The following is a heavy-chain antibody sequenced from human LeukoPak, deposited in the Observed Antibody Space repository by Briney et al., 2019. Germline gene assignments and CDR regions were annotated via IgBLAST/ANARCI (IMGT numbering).Heavy chain of an antibody. CDR1: GFTFSHYW. V-gene: IGHV3-7*03. D-gene: IGHD3-22*01. CDR3: ARDLDYYDSSGYQTYYFDY. J-gene: IGHJ4*02. Sequence: PGGSLRLSCAASGFTFSHYWMSWVRQAPGKGLEWVANIKQDGSEKYYVDSMKGRFTISRDNAKNSLYLQMNSLRAEDTAVYYCARDLDYYDSSGYQTYYFDYWGQGTLVTVSS. CDR2: IKQDGSEK.